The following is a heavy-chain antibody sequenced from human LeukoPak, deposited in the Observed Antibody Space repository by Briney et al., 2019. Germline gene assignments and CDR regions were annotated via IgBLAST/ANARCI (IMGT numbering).Heavy chain of an antibody. CDR1: GFTFGDYA. J-gene: IGHJ4*02. V-gene: IGHV3-49*04. D-gene: IGHD3-22*01. Sequence: LAGGSLRLSCTASGFTFGDYAMSWVRQAPGKGLEWVGFIRSKAYGGTTEYAASVKGRFTISRDDSKSIAYLQMNSLKTEDTAVYYCTRVLSSGYYILYFDYWGQGTLVTVSS. CDR3: TRVLSSGYYILYFDY. CDR2: IRSKAYGGTT.